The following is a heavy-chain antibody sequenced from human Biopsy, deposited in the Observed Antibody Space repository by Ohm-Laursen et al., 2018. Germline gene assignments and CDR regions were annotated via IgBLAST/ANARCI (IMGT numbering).Heavy chain of an antibody. CDR1: GDSVSSNRAA. J-gene: IGHJ4*02. CDR2: TFFRAKWYT. D-gene: IGHD2-21*02. V-gene: IGHV6-1*01. Sequence: QTLSLTCAISGDSVSSNRAAWNWIRQSPSRGLEWLGRTFFRAKWYTDFAVSVKSRITLTPDPSTNQFSLQLNSVTPDDTAVYYCARSGSDSLNYYFDFWGQGTLVTVSS. CDR3: ARSGSDSLNYYFDF.